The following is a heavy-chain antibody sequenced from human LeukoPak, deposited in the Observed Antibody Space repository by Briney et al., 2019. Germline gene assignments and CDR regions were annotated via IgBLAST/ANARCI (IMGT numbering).Heavy chain of an antibody. CDR3: AKDADPRPFYFDY. CDR1: GFTFSSYA. J-gene: IGHJ4*02. Sequence: PGAPLRLSCAASGFTFSSYAMSWVRQAPGKGLEWVSEISGSGGSTYYADSVKGRFTISRDNSKNTLYLQMNSLRVEDTAVYYCAKDADPRPFYFDYWGQGILVTVSS. V-gene: IGHV3-23*01. CDR2: ISGSGGST.